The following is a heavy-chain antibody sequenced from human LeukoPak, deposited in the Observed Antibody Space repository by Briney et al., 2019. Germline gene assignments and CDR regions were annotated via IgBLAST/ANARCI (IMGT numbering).Heavy chain of an antibody. CDR2: IYYSGST. J-gene: IGHJ4*02. D-gene: IGHD3-10*01. Sequence: SETLSLTCTVSGGSISSSSYYWGWIRQPPGKGLEWIGSIYYSGSTYYNPSLKSRVTISVDTSKNQFSLKLSSVTAADTAVYYCARDSYYGSGSYFRYTFDYWGQGTLVTVSS. CDR3: ARDSYYGSGSYFRYTFDY. CDR1: GGSISSSSYY. V-gene: IGHV4-39*02.